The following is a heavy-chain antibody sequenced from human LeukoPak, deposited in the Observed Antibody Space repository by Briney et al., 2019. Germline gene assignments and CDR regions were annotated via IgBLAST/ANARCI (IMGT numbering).Heavy chain of an antibody. CDR3: ARGLGDPYYYYGMDV. Sequence: SETLSLTCTVSGGSISSGGYYWSWLRQHPGKGLEWLGYIYYSGSTYYNPSLKSRVTISVDTSKNQFSLKLSSVTAADTAVYYCARGLGDPYYYYGMDVWGQGTTVTVSS. D-gene: IGHD3-10*01. V-gene: IGHV4-31*03. CDR2: IYYSGST. J-gene: IGHJ6*02. CDR1: GGSISSGGYY.